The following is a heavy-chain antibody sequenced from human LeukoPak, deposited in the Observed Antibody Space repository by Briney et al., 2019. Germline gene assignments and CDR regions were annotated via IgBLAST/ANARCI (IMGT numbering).Heavy chain of an antibody. Sequence: GGSLRLSCAASGFTVSSNYMSWVRQAPGKGLEWVSVIYSGGTTYYADSVKGRFTISRDNSKNTLYLQMNSLKTEDTAVYYCTTDGVDEYSSSGLGYWGQGTLVTVSS. CDR3: TTDGVDEYSSSGLGY. CDR1: GFTVSSNY. V-gene: IGHV3-53*01. CDR2: IYSGGTT. J-gene: IGHJ4*02. D-gene: IGHD6-6*01.